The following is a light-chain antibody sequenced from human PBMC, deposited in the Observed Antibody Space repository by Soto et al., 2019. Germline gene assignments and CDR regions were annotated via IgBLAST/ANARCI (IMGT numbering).Light chain of an antibody. V-gene: IGKV3-11*01. J-gene: IGKJ4*01. CDR1: QSVSSY. Sequence: EIVLTQSPATLFLSPGERATLSCRASQSVSSYLAWYQQKPGQAPRLLIYDASNRATGIPARFSGSGSGTDFTLTISSLEPEDFAVYHCQQRSNWPPLTFGGGTKVEIK. CDR3: QQRSNWPPLT. CDR2: DAS.